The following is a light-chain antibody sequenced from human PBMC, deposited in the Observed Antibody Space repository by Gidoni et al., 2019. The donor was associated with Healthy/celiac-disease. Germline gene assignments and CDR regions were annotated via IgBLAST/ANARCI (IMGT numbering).Light chain of an antibody. V-gene: IGKV2-28*01. CDR3: KQNRRAPLT. CDR2: LGS. CDR1: QSLFPTIGYNY. J-gene: IGKJ4*01. Sequence: VMSQSPLSLSVTPGESASLSCRSSQSLFPTIGYNYLAWYLQKPGQSPQLLIYLGSHRDPGVPDRFSGSGSGTEFTLTISRVEAEDVGVYFCKQNRRAPLTFGGGTKVE.